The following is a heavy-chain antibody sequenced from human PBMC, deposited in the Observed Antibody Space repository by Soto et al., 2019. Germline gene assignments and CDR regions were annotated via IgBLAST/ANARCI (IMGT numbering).Heavy chain of an antibody. D-gene: IGHD5-18*01. CDR3: PRGRGYSYGPYYFDY. V-gene: IGHV4-31*03. Sequence: SETLSLTCTVSGGSISSEGYYWSWFRQLPGKGLEWIGDIYYSGTTYHNPSLRSRLTISGDASKNQFSLKLSSVTDADTALYYCPRGRGYSYGPYYFDYWGQGTLVTVSS. J-gene: IGHJ4*02. CDR2: IYYSGTT. CDR1: GGSISSEGYY.